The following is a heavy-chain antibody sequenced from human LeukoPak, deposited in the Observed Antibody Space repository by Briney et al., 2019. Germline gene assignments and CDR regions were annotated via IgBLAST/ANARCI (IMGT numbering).Heavy chain of an antibody. V-gene: IGHV4-59*11. CDR1: GGSISSHY. J-gene: IGHJ2*01. Sequence: PSETLSLTCTVSGGSISSHYWSWMRQPPGKGLEWIGYIYYSGGTNYNPSLKSRVTISVDTSKNQFSLKLSSVTAADTAVYYCARLGAVVPATIQYWYFDFWGQGTLVTVSS. CDR2: IYYSGGT. CDR3: ARLGAVVPATIQYWYFDF. D-gene: IGHD2-2*01.